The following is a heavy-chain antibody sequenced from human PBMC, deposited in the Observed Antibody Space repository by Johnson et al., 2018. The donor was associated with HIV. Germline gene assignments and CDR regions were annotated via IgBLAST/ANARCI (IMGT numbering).Heavy chain of an antibody. V-gene: IGHV3-30*03. J-gene: IGHJ3*02. CDR3: ARVGYRSGGTYDRNVFDM. Sequence: QVQLVESGGGVVQPGRSLRLSCAASEFTFSSYVLHWVRHAPGKGLEWVAVISYDGSNKYYADSVKGRFTVSRDNSKNMLYLQMNSLRPEDTAMYYGARVGYRSGGTYDRNVFDMWGQGTMVIVS. CDR1: EFTFSSYV. D-gene: IGHD6-19*01. CDR2: ISYDGSNK.